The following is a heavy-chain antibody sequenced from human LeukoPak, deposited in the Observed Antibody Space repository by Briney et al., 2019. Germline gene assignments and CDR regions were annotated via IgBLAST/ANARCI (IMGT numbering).Heavy chain of an antibody. J-gene: IGHJ5*02. CDR1: GGSISSSSYY. CDR3: ARGPSPLVRNWFDP. Sequence: SETLSLTCTVSGGSISSSSYYWGWIRLPPGKGLEWIGSIYYSGSTYYNPSLKSRVTISVDTSKNQFSLKLSSVTSADTAVYYCARGPSPLVRNWFDPWGQGTLVTVSS. CDR2: IYYSGST. V-gene: IGHV4-39*01. D-gene: IGHD3-10*01.